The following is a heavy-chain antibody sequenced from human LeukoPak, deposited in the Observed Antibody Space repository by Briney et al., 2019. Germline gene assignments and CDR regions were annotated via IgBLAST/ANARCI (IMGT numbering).Heavy chain of an antibody. D-gene: IGHD5-24*01. J-gene: IGHJ4*02. Sequence: PGGVLRLSCVASGFTFSNYWMNWVRQAPGKGLEWVANIKPDGGEQYYVDSVKGRFTISRDNADNSLYLQLSSLRAEDTAVCYCAREQRTFDYWGQGILVTVSS. CDR3: AREQRTFDY. CDR2: IKPDGGEQ. CDR1: GFTFSNYW. V-gene: IGHV3-7*03.